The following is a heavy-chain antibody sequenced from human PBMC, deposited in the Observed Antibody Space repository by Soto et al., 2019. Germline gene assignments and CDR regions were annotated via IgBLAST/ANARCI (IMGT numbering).Heavy chain of an antibody. CDR2: IKQDGSEK. J-gene: IGHJ4*02. V-gene: IGHV3-7*01. D-gene: IGHD3-22*01. CDR1: GFTFSNYW. Sequence: EVQLVESGGGLVQPGGSLRLSCAASGFTFSNYWMNWVRQAPGKGLEWVANIKQDGSEKYYVDSVKGRFTISRDNAKNSLYLQMNSLRAEDTAVYYCARVAGGYDSRLDYWGKGTLVTVS. CDR3: ARVAGGYDSRLDY.